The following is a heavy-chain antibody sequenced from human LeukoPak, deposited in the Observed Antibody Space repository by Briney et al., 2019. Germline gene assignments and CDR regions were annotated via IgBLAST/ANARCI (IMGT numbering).Heavy chain of an antibody. Sequence: SETLSLTCTVSGGSISCSSYYWGWIRQPPGKGLEWIGSIYYSGSAYYNPSLKSRVTISVDTSKNQFSLKLSSVTAADTAVYYCVGIRYQLQFFRYGMDVWGQGTTVTVSS. CDR3: VGIRYQLQFFRYGMDV. CDR1: GGSISCSSYY. CDR2: IYYSGSA. D-gene: IGHD2-2*01. V-gene: IGHV4-39*01. J-gene: IGHJ6*02.